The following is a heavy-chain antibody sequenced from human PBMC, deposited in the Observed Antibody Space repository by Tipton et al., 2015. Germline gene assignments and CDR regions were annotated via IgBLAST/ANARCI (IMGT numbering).Heavy chain of an antibody. Sequence: SLRLSCAASGFTFSTYAMYWVRQAPGKGLEWVSYISSSSSTIYYADSVKGRFTISRDNAKNSLYLQMNSLRAEDTAVYYCARGAGPMIVESYYYYYGMDVWGQGTTVTVSS. CDR2: ISSSSSTI. CDR1: GFTFSTYA. CDR3: ARGAGPMIVESYYYYYGMDV. V-gene: IGHV3-48*04. D-gene: IGHD3-22*01. J-gene: IGHJ6*02.